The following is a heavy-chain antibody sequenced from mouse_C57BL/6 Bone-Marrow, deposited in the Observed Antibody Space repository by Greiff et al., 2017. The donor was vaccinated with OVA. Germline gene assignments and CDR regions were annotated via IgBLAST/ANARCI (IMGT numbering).Heavy chain of an antibody. D-gene: IGHD1-3*01. Sequence: VQLQQSGAELVRPGTSVKMSCKASGYTFTNYWIGWAKQRPGQGLEWIGDIYPGGGYTKYTEKFKGKATMTADKSSSTASMQVSSLTSEDSDIYYCARIINAMDYWGQGTSVTVSS. V-gene: IGHV1-63*01. CDR1: GYTFTNYW. CDR2: IYPGGGYT. CDR3: ARIINAMDY. J-gene: IGHJ4*01.